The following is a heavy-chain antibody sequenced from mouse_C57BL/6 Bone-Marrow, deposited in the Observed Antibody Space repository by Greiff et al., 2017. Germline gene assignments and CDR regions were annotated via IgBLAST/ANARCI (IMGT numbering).Heavy chain of an antibody. J-gene: IGHJ2*01. V-gene: IGHV5-4*01. Sequence: EVHLVESGGGLVKPGGSLKLSCAASGFTFSSYAMSWVRQTPEKRLEWVATISAGGSYTYYPDNVKGRFTISRDNAKNNLYLQMSHLKSEDTAMYYCARGYYADYWGQGTTLTVSS. D-gene: IGHD1-1*01. CDR2: ISAGGSYT. CDR1: GFTFSSYA. CDR3: ARGYYADY.